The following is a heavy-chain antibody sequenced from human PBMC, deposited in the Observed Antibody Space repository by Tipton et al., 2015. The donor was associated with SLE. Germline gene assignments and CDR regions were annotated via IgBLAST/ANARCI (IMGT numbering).Heavy chain of an antibody. CDR2: IYYSGST. Sequence: TLSLTCTVSVNSISSGAYYWSWIRQHPGKGLEWIAYIYYSGSTYYNPSLKSRVTISVDTSKNQFSLRLSSVTAADTAVYYCARQLLVLGYYYDSSGLDAFDIWGQGTMVTVSS. CDR1: VNSISSGAYY. V-gene: IGHV4-31*03. D-gene: IGHD3-22*01. J-gene: IGHJ3*02. CDR3: ARQLLVLGYYYDSSGLDAFDI.